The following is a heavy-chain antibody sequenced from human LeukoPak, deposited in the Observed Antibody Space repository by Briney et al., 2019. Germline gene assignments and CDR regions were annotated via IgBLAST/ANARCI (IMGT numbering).Heavy chain of an antibody. D-gene: IGHD2-15*01. J-gene: IGHJ4*02. CDR1: GFTFSSYA. CDR3: ARYKRYCSGGSCYGVLDY. Sequence: QPGRSLRLSCAASGFTFSSYAMHWVRQAPGKGLEWVAVISYDGSNKYYADSVKGRFTISRDNSKNTLYLQMNSLRAEDTAVYYCARYKRYCSGGSCYGVLDYWGQGTLVTVSS. V-gene: IGHV3-30-3*01. CDR2: ISYDGSNK.